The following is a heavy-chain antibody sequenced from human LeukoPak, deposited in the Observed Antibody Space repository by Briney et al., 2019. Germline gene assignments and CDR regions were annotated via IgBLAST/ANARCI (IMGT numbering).Heavy chain of an antibody. CDR2: ISNEGSNK. J-gene: IGHJ4*02. CDR3: ANKKGDY. D-gene: IGHD3-10*01. V-gene: IGHV3-30*18. CDR1: GFTFSSYG. Sequence: GGALRLSCAASGFTFSSYGMHCGRQGPGKGVEWVAVISNEGSNKYYADSVKGRFTISRDNSKNTLYLQMNSLRAEDTAVYYCANKKGDYWGQGTLVTVSS.